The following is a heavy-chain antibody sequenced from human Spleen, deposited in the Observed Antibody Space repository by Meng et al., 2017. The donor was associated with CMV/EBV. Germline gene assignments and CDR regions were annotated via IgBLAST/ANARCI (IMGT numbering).Heavy chain of an antibody. J-gene: IGHJ6*02. D-gene: IGHD1-1*01. CDR2: ISYDGSNK. V-gene: IGHV3-30*04. Sequence: GESLKISCAASGFTFSSYAMHWVRQAPGKGLEWVAVISYDGSNKYYADSVKGRFTISRDNSKNTLYLQMNNLRAEDTAVYYCAKDGGTGGDVTVTSYYGMGVWGQGTTVTVSS. CDR1: GFTFSSYA. CDR3: AKDGGTGGDVTVTSYYGMGV.